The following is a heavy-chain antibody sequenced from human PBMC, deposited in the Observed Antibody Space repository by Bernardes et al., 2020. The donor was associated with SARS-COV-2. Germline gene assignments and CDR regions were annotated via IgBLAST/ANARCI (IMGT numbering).Heavy chain of an antibody. CDR1: GFTFSAYT. D-gene: IGHD2-2*01. CDR3: ARAQLPNYYFDY. J-gene: IGHJ4*02. V-gene: IGHV3-21*01. CDR2: ISPSSTYI. Sequence: GGSLRLSCAASGFTFSAYTMNWVRQAPGKGLEWVSSISPSSTYIYYAGSLKGRFTISRDNAKNSLFLQMNRLTAEDTAVYYCARAQLPNYYFDYWGQGTLATVSS.